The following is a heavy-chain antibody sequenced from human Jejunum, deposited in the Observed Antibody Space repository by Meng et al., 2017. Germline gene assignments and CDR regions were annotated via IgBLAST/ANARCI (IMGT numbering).Heavy chain of an antibody. CDR1: GYTFTSYA. D-gene: IGHD6-19*01. Sequence: QVQLGQAGCEWKKPGASGKVACKTSGYTFTSYAMNWVRRAPGQGLEWMGWINPNTGNPTYAQGFTGRFVFSLDTSVSTAYLQISSLKAEDTAVYYCARDPTDSRGWSWGYWGQGTLVTVSS. CDR2: INPNTGNP. CDR3: ARDPTDSRGWSWGY. J-gene: IGHJ4*02. V-gene: IGHV7-4-1*02.